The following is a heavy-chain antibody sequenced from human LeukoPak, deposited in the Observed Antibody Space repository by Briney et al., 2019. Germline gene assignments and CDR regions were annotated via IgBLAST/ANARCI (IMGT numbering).Heavy chain of an antibody. CDR2: ISPYNGNT. D-gene: IGHD5/OR15-5a*01. CDR1: GYTFNTYG. J-gene: IGHJ1*01. V-gene: IGHV1-18*01. CDR3: ARCLAEYFQH. Sequence: ASVKVSYKPYGYTFNTYGITWVRQAPGQGLEWMGWISPYNGNTNYAQKFQGRVTLTTDTSTSTAYMELRSLRSDDTAVYYCARCLAEYFQHWGQGTLVTVSS.